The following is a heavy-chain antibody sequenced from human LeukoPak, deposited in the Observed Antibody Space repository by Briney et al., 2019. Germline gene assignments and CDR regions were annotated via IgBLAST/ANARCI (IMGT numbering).Heavy chain of an antibody. Sequence: GGSLRLSCAASGFTVSSNYMSWVRQAPGKGLEWVSVIYSGGSTYYADSVKGRFTISRDNSKNTLYLQMNSLRAEDTAVYYCARDSSSSSWYFGGGGGYYYGMDVWGQGTTVTVSS. V-gene: IGHV3-53*01. D-gene: IGHD6-13*01. CDR1: GFTVSSNY. CDR2: IYSGGST. J-gene: IGHJ6*02. CDR3: ARDSSSSSWYFGGGGGYYYGMDV.